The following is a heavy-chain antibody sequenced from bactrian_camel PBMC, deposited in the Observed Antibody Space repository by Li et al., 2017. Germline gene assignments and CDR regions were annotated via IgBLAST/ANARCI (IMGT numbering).Heavy chain of an antibody. J-gene: IGHJ4*01. Sequence: HVQLVESGGGSVQAGGSLKLSCASSGITSSRHRMAWFRQAPGKGFEWVSLISSSGSSTLYADSVKGRFTISRDNAKNTINLELNSLKIEDTAMYYCAAALIRGTCGYRPIVPRWPQYWGQGTQVTVS. CDR1: GITSSRHR. V-gene: IGHV3S1*01. CDR2: ISSSGSST. CDR3: AAALIRGTCGYRPIVPRWPQY. D-gene: IGHD1*01.